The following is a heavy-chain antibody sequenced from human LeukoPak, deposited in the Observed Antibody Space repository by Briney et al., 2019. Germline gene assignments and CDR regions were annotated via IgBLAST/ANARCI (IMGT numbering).Heavy chain of an antibody. J-gene: IGHJ4*02. D-gene: IGHD1-26*01. Sequence: GGSLRLSCAASGFTFSSSGMHWVRQAPGKGLEWVAVISDDGRDIWYADSVKGRFTISRDDSKNMMYLQMNSLRAEDTAVYFCARDRSYSWCIDFWGQGTLVTVSS. CDR1: GFTFSSSG. CDR3: ARDRSYSWCIDF. V-gene: IGHV3-30*03. CDR2: ISDDGRDI.